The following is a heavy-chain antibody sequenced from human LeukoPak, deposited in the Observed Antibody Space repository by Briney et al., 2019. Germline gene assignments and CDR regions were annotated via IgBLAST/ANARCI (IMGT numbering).Heavy chain of an antibody. CDR3: ARAGAVVDSWFDP. J-gene: IGHJ5*02. Sequence: ASVKVSCKASGYTFNTYGITWVRQAPGQGLEWMGWFSGYNGKTKYAQKLQDRVTMTTDTSTTTAYMELRSLRSDDTAVYYCARAGAVVDSWFDPWGQGTLVTVSS. CDR1: GYTFNTYG. CDR2: FSGYNGKT. D-gene: IGHD2-15*01. V-gene: IGHV1-18*01.